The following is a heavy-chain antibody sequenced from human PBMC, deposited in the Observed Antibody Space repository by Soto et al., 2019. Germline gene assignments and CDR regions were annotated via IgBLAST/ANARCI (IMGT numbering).Heavy chain of an antibody. CDR3: ARDPTLSLRFDY. CDR1: GFTFSRYW. J-gene: IGHJ4*02. Sequence: EVQLVESGGGLVQPGGSLRLSCAASGFTFSRYWMTWVRQAPGKGLEWVANIKQDGSEIYYVDSVKGRFTISRDNAENSLYLQMNSLRAEDTAVYYCARDPTLSLRFDYWGQGTLVTVSS. CDR2: IKQDGSEI. V-gene: IGHV3-7*01.